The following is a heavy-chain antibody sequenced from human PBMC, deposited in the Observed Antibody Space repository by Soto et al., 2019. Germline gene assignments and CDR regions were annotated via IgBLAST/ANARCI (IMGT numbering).Heavy chain of an antibody. CDR1: GYTFTGYY. J-gene: IGHJ5*02. D-gene: IGHD6-6*01. V-gene: IGHV1-2*04. CDR3: ARSHSSSPPFDP. Sequence: ASVKVSCKASGYTFTGYYMHWVRQAPGQGLEWMGWINPNSGGTNYAQKFQGWVTMTRDTSISTAYMELSRLRSDVTAVYYCARSHSSSPPFDPWGQGTLVTVSS. CDR2: INPNSGGT.